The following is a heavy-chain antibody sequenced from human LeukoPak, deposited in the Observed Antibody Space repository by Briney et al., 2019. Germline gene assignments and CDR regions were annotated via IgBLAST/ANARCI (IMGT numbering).Heavy chain of an antibody. CDR3: ARERAYCGGDCYLDYYYYYGMDV. CDR2: INPSGGST. J-gene: IGHJ6*02. Sequence: VASVKVSCKASGYTFTSYYMHWVRQAPGQGLEWMGIINPSGGSTSYAQKFQGRVTMTRDTSTSTVYMELSSLRSEDTAVYYCARERAYCGGDCYLDYYYYYGMDVWGQGTTVTVSS. V-gene: IGHV1-46*01. CDR1: GYTFTSYY. D-gene: IGHD2-21*02.